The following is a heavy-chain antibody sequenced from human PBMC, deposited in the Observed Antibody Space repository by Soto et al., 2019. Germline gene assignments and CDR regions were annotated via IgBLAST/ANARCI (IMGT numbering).Heavy chain of an antibody. Sequence: PGGSLRLSCAASGFTFSGSAMHWVRQASGKGLEWVGRIRSKANSYATAYAASVKGRFTISRDDSKNTAYLQMNSLKTEDTAVYYCISGSYNYYYYYYMDVWGKGTTVTVSS. J-gene: IGHJ6*03. CDR3: ISGSYNYYYYYYMDV. CDR2: IRSKANSYAT. CDR1: GFTFSGSA. D-gene: IGHD3-10*01. V-gene: IGHV3-73*01.